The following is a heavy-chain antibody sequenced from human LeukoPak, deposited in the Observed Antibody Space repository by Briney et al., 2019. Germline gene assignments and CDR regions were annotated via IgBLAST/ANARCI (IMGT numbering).Heavy chain of an antibody. D-gene: IGHD6-19*01. V-gene: IGHV4-38-2*02. CDR2: INHSGST. CDR3: ARHKRIAVVTPNWFDP. J-gene: IGHJ5*02. Sequence: SETLSLTCTVSGYSISSGYYWGWIRQPPGKGLEWIGEINHSGSTNYNPSLKSRVTISVDTSKNQFSLKLSSVTAADTAVYYCARHKRIAVVTPNWFDPWGQGTLVTVSS. CDR1: GYSISSGYY.